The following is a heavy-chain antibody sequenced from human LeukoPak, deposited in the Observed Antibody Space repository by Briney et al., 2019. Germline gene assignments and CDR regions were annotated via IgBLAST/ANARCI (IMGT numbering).Heavy chain of an antibody. CDR1: GGSFSGYH. Sequence: SETLSLTCAVYGGSFSGYHWSWIRQPPGKGLEWIGEINHSGSTNYNPSLKSRVTISVDTSKNQFSLKLSSVTAADTAVYYCARGAPQMATELYYFDYWGQGTLVTVSS. D-gene: IGHD5-24*01. J-gene: IGHJ4*02. CDR3: ARGAPQMATELYYFDY. CDR2: INHSGST. V-gene: IGHV4-34*01.